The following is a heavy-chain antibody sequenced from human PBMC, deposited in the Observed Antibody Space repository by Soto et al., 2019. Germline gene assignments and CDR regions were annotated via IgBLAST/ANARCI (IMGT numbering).Heavy chain of an antibody. CDR1: GLTFSTYG. Sequence: VQLMESGGGVVQPGRSLRLSCAASGLTFSTYGFHWVRQAPGKGLEWVAVISNDVRNIHYAESVKGRFTISRGNSKNTLYLQMNSLRPNDTAVYYCVKDTLGGMTPVFMPGPDWGQGTLVTVSS. CDR2: ISNDVRNI. D-gene: IGHD2-2*01. CDR3: VKDTLGGMTPVFMPGPD. J-gene: IGHJ4*02. V-gene: IGHV3-30*18.